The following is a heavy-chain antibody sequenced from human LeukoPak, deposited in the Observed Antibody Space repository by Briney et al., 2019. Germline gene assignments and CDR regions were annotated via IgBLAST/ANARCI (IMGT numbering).Heavy chain of an antibody. J-gene: IGHJ4*02. CDR3: ARDHYDFWSGYYYYFDY. CDR1: GYTFTSYG. V-gene: IGHV1-18*01. CDR2: ISAYNGNT. Sequence: ASVKVSCKASGYTFTSYGISWVRQAPGQGLEWMGWISAYNGNTNYAQKLQGRVTMTTDTSTSTAYMELRSLRSDDTAVYYCARDHYDFWSGYYYYFDYRGQGTLVTVSS. D-gene: IGHD3-3*01.